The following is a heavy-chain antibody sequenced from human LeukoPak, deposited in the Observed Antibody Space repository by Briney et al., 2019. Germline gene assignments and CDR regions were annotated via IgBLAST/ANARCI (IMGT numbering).Heavy chain of an antibody. CDR2: TYYRSKWYN. V-gene: IGHV6-1*01. J-gene: IGHJ6*03. Sequence: SQTLSLTCAISGVSVSSNSAAWNGIRQSPSRGLEWLGRTYYRSKWYNDYAVSVKSRITINPDTSKNQFSLQLNSVTPEDTALYNCTRGVGASGSAYYYMDVWGKGTTVTVSS. D-gene: IGHD1-26*01. CDR3: TRGVGASGSAYYYMDV. CDR1: GVSVSSNSAA.